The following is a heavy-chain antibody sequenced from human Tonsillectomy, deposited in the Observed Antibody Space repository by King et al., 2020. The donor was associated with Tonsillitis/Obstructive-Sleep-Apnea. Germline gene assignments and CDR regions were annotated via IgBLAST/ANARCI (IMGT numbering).Heavy chain of an antibody. D-gene: IGHD3-10*01. CDR3: ARGGSFYYYGVDV. V-gene: IGHV4-30-2*01. CDR1: GGSISSGGYS. CDR2: IYDSEST. J-gene: IGHJ6*02. Sequence: QLQESGSGLVKPSQTLSLTCAVSGGSISSGGYSWSWIRQPPGKGLEWIGYIYDSESTYYNPSLKSRVTISVDRSKNQFSLKLNSVTAADTAEYFCARGGSFYYYGVDVWGQRTTVTVSS.